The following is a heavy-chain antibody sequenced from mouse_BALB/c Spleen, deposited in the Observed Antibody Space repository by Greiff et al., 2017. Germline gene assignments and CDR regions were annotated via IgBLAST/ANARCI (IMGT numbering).Heavy chain of an antibody. CDR3: ARRKGNYDAWFAY. J-gene: IGHJ3*01. Sequence: VKLQESGAELMKPGASVKISCKATGYTFSSYWIEWVKQRPGHGLEWIGEILPGSGSTNYNEKFKGKATFTADTSSNTAYMQLSSLTSEDSAVYYCARRKGNYDAWFAYWGQGTLVTVSA. D-gene: IGHD2-1*01. V-gene: IGHV1-9*01. CDR2: ILPGSGST. CDR1: GYTFSSYW.